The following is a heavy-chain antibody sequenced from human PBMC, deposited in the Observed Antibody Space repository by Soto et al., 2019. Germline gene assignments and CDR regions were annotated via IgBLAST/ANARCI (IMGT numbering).Heavy chain of an antibody. V-gene: IGHV3-48*01. CDR1: GFTFSSYS. CDR3: AREKWEAYGMDV. CDR2: ISSSSSTI. J-gene: IGHJ6*02. Sequence: EVQLVESGGGLVQPGGSLRLSCAASGFTFSSYSMNWVRQAPGKGLEWVSYISSSSSTIYYADSVKDRFTISRDNAKNSLYLQMNSLRAEDTAVYYCAREKWEAYGMDVWGQGTTVTVSS. D-gene: IGHD1-26*01.